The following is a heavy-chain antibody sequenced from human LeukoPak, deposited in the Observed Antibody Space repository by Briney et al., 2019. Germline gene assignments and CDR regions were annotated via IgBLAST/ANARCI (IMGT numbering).Heavy chain of an antibody. CDR2: IYYSGST. Sequence: SETLSLTRTVSGGTMSSYYWSWIRQPPGKGLEWIGYIYYSGSTNYNPSLKSRVTISVDTSKNQFSLKLSSVTAADTAVYYCARDTSLFGVVNGVGAFDLGGRGPMLTVSS. J-gene: IGHJ3*01. CDR3: ARDTSLFGVVNGVGAFDL. V-gene: IGHV4-59*01. D-gene: IGHD3-3*01. CDR1: GGTMSSYY.